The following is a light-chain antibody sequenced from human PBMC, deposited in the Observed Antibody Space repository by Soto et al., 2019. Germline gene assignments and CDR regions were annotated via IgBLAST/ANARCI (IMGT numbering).Light chain of an antibody. CDR3: VSFAGGTYV. J-gene: IGLJ1*01. CDR2: DVN. Sequence: QSALTQPPSASGSPGQSVTISCTGTSSDVGAYIFVSWYQQHPGKAPKLMVYDVNRRHPGVPDRFFGSKSGNTASLTVSGLQAEDEADYYCVSFAGGTYVFGTGTKVTVL. CDR1: SSDVGAYIF. V-gene: IGLV2-8*01.